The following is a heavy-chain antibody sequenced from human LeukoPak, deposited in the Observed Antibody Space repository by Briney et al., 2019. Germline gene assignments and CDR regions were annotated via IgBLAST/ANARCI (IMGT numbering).Heavy chain of an antibody. V-gene: IGHV1-2*02. Sequence: ASVKVSCKASGYTFTGYYTHWVRQAPGQGLEWMGWINPNSGGTNYAQKFQGRVTMTRDTSISTAYMELSRLRSDDTAVYYCARSYLWFGEFPDYWGQGTLVTVSS. CDR1: GYTFTGYY. CDR2: INPNSGGT. CDR3: ARSYLWFGEFPDY. D-gene: IGHD3-10*01. J-gene: IGHJ4*02.